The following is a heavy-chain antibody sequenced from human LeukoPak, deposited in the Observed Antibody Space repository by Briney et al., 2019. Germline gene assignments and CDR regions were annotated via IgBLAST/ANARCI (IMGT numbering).Heavy chain of an antibody. CDR2: IYYSGST. CDR1: GGSISSYY. Sequence: SETLSLTCTVSGGSISSYYWSWIRQPPGKGLEWIGYIYYSGSTYYNPSLKSRVTIPVDTSKNQFSLKLSSVTAADTAVYYCASTELLWFGESYNWFDPWGQGTLVTVSS. V-gene: IGHV4-59*06. J-gene: IGHJ5*02. D-gene: IGHD3-10*01. CDR3: ASTELLWFGESYNWFDP.